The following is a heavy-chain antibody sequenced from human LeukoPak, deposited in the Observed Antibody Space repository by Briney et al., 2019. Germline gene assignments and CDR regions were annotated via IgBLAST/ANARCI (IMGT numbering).Heavy chain of an antibody. V-gene: IGHV3-23*01. J-gene: IGHJ4*02. CDR2: ISGSGGST. D-gene: IGHD5-24*01. CDR3: AKADNVEMATSCDY. CDR1: GFTFSSYA. Sequence: PGGSLRLSCAASGFTFSSYAMSWVRQAPGKGLEWVSAISGSGGSTYYADSVKGRFTISRDNSKNTLYLQMNSLRAEDTAVYYCAKADNVEMATSCDYWGQGTLVTVSS.